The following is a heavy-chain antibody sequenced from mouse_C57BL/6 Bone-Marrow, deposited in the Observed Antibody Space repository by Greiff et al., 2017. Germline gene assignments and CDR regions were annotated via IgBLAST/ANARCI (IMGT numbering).Heavy chain of an antibody. Sequence: EVKLVESGGGLVKPGGSLKLSCAASGFTFSSYAMSWVRQTPEKRLEWVATISDGGSYTYYPDNVKGRFTISRDNAKNNLYLQMSHLKSEDTAMYYCARGYDYDGAYWGQGTLVTVSA. CDR2: ISDGGSYT. CDR1: GFTFSSYA. J-gene: IGHJ3*01. V-gene: IGHV5-4*03. CDR3: ARGYDYDGAY. D-gene: IGHD2-4*01.